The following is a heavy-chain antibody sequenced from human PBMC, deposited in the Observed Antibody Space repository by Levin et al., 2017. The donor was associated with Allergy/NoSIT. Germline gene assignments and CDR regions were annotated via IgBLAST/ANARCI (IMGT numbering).Heavy chain of an antibody. D-gene: IGHD1-26*01. CDR1: GGSINNYY. CDR3: ARIYSSWGFHFDY. J-gene: IGHJ4*02. V-gene: IGHV4-59*01. CDR2: VYYIGST. Sequence: SETLSLTCTVSGGSINNYYWTWVRQPPGKGLEWIGYVYYIGSTNYNPSLKSRVTISVDTSKSQFSLRLSSVTAADTAVYYCARIYSSWGFHFDYWGQGTLVTVSS.